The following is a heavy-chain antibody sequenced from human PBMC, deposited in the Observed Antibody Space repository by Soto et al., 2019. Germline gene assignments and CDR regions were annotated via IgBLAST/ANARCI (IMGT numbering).Heavy chain of an antibody. CDR3: ARTKCSGGSCYSWSLDY. V-gene: IGHV4-31*02. CDR2: RYYSEST. CDR1: GGSITTGGYY. Sequence: SETLSLTXTVSGGSITTGGYYWSWIRQLPGKGLEWIGHRYYSESTYYNPSLKSRVSISLDTSKNQFSLKLSFVTAADTAMYYCARTKCSGGSCYSWSLDYWGQGTPVTVSS. J-gene: IGHJ4*02. D-gene: IGHD2-15*01.